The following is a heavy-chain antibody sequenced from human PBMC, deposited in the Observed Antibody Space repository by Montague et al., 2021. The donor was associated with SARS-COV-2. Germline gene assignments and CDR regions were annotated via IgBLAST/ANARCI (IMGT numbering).Heavy chain of an antibody. V-gene: IGHV4-39*01. J-gene: IGHJ4*02. CDR1: GGSISSSSYY. CDR2: IYYSGST. D-gene: IGHD3-10*01. Sequence: SETLSLTCTVSGGSISSSSYYWGWIGQPPGKGLEWIGSIYYSGSTYYNPSLKSRVTISVGTSKNQFSLKLSSVTAADTAVYYCARESGSGSYLVYWGQGTLVTVSS. CDR3: ARESGSGSYLVY.